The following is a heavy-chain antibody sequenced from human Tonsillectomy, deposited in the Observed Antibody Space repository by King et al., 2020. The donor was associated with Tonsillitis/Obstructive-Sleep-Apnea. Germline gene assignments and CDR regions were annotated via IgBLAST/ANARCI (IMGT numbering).Heavy chain of an antibody. CDR1: GYTFTSYA. J-gene: IGHJ6*03. CDR2: INTNTGNP. V-gene: IGHV7-4-1*02. D-gene: IGHD3-3*01. CDR3: ARSGGDFWSGYYSYYYYMDV. Sequence: QLVQSGSELKKPGASVKVSCKPSGYTFTSYAMNWVRQVPGQGLEWMGWINTNTGNPTYAQGFTGRFVFSLDTSVTTTYLQISSLKAEDTAVYYCARSGGDFWSGYYSYYYYMDVWGKGTTVTVSS.